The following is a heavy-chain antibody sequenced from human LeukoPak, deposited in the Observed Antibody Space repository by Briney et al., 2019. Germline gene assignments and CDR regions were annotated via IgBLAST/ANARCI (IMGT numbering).Heavy chain of an antibody. CDR1: GFTFSSYA. Sequence: GGSLRLSCAASGFTFSSYAMHWVRQAPGKGLDWVAFIRYDGSNKYYADSVKGRFTISRDNSKNTLYLQMNSLRAEDTAVYYCAKGSNSLWFGELLSGAFDIWGQGTMVTVSS. CDR2: IRYDGSNK. J-gene: IGHJ3*02. V-gene: IGHV3-30*02. CDR3: AKGSNSLWFGELLSGAFDI. D-gene: IGHD3-10*01.